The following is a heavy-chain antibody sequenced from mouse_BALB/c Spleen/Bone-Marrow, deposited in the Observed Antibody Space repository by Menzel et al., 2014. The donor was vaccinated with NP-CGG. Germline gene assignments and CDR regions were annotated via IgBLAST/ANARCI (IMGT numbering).Heavy chain of an antibody. CDR3: ARWNYGSRRGFDY. D-gene: IGHD1-1*01. V-gene: IGHV1S56*01. CDR1: GCTFTSYD. CDR2: IYPGDGST. Sequence: QAQLKHSGPELVKPGALVKISCRASGCTFTSYDINWVKQRPGQGLEWIGWIYPGDGSTNYNEKFKGKATLTADNSSSTAYMQLSSLTSENSAVYLCARWNYGSRRGFDYWGQSTTPTVSS. J-gene: IGHJ2*01.